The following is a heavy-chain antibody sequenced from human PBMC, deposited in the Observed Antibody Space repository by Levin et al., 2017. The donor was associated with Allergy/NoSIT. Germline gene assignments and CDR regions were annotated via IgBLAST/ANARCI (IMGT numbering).Heavy chain of an antibody. Sequence: GGSLRLSCAASGFTFDDYAMHWVRQAPGKGLERVLGISWNSGSIGYADSVKGRFTISRDNAKNSLYLQMNSLRTEDTALYYCARDNIGLPDAFDIWGQGTMVIVSS. D-gene: IGHD3-10*01. V-gene: IGHV3-9*01. CDR3: ARDNIGLPDAFDI. J-gene: IGHJ3*02. CDR1: GFTFDDYA. CDR2: ISWNSGSI.